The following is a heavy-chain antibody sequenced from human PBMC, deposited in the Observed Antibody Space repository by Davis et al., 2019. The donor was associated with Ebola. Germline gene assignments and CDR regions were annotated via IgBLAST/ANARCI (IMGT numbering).Heavy chain of an antibody. D-gene: IGHD3-22*01. CDR1: GGSISSSSDY. J-gene: IGHJ4*02. Sequence: MPSETLSLTCTVSGGSISSSSDYWGWIRQPPGKGLEWIGSISYGGTTYYNPSLKSRATISVDTSKNQFSLRLSSVTAADTAVYYCARGPSYISEWALDFWGRGTLVTVSA. CDR3: ARGPSYISEWALDF. CDR2: ISYGGTT. V-gene: IGHV4-39*01.